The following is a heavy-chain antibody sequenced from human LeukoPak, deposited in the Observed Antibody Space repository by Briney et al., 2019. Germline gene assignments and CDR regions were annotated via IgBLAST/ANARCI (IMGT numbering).Heavy chain of an antibody. V-gene: IGHV1-2*02. CDR2: INPNSGGT. CDR1: GYTFTGYY. CDR3: ARGSSGSYYIDRLDY. Sequence: ASVKVSCKASGYTFTGYYMRWVRQAPGQGLEWMGWINPNSGGTNYAQKFQGRVTMTRDTSISTAYMELSRLRSDDTAVYYCARGSSGSYYIDRLDYWGQGTLVTVSS. D-gene: IGHD1-26*01. J-gene: IGHJ4*02.